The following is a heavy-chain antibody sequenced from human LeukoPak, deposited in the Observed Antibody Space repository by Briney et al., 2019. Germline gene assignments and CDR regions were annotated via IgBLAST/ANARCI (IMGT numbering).Heavy chain of an antibody. J-gene: IGHJ6*02. D-gene: IGHD3-16*01. CDR3: ARGYGEDYYYGMDV. CDR2: IYYSGST. V-gene: IGHV4-61*01. CDR1: GGSISSSSYY. Sequence: PSETLSLTCTVSGGSISSSSYYWSWIRQPPGKGLEWIGYIYYSGSTNYNPSLKSRVTISVDTSKNQFSLKLSSVTAADTAVYYCARGYGEDYYYGMDVWGQGTTVTVSS.